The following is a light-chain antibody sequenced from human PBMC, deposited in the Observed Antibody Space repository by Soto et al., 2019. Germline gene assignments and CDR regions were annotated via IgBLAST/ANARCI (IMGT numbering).Light chain of an antibody. CDR2: RVS. CDR1: QSLVYRDGNSY. V-gene: IGKV2-30*01. J-gene: IGKJ2*01. Sequence: DVVMTQSPLSLPVTLGQPASISCRASQSLVYRDGNSYLNWLHQRPGQSPRRLIYRVSNRDSGVPDRFSGSGSDTKFTLEISRVEAEDVGVYYCMQGTQWPYTFGQGTKLEIK. CDR3: MQGTQWPYT.